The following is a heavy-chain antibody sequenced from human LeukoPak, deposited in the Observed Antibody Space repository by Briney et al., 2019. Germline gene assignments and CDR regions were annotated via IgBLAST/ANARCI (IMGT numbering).Heavy chain of an antibody. J-gene: IGHJ4*02. CDR1: GGSISSSSYY. V-gene: IGHV4-39*01. Sequence: KSSETLSLTCTVSGGSISSSSYYWGWIRQPPGKGLEWIGSIYYSGSTYYNPSLKSLVTISVDTSKNQFSLKLSSVTAADTAVYYCASGIVGATAPIDYWGQGTLVTVSS. CDR2: IYYSGST. D-gene: IGHD1-26*01. CDR3: ASGIVGATAPIDY.